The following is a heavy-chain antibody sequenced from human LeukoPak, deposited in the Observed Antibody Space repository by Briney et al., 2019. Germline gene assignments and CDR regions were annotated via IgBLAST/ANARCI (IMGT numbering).Heavy chain of an antibody. V-gene: IGHV4-30-2*01. D-gene: IGHD6-13*01. Sequence: SETLSLTCAVSGGSISSGGYSWSWIRQPPGKGLEWIGYIYHSGSTYYNPSLKSRVTISVDRSKNQFSLKLSSVTAADTAVYYCARQHGSSSWYPYLDYWGQGTLVTVSS. CDR3: ARQHGSSSWYPYLDY. CDR2: IYHSGST. CDR1: GGSISSGGYS. J-gene: IGHJ4*02.